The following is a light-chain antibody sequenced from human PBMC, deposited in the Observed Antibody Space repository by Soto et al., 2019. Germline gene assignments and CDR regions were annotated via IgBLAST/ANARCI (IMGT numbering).Light chain of an antibody. CDR1: SSDVGSYNR. CDR3: CSYAGSSTLWV. CDR2: EFS. Sequence: QSVLTQPASVSGSPGQSITISCTGTSSDVGSYNRVSWYQQHPGKAPKLMIYEFSKRPSGVSNRFSGSKSGNTASLTISGLQAEDEADYYCCSYAGSSTLWVFGGGTKLTVL. J-gene: IGLJ3*02. V-gene: IGLV2-23*02.